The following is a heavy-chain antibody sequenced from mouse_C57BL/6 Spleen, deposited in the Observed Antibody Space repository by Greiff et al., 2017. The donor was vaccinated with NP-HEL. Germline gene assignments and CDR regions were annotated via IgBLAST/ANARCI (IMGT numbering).Heavy chain of an antibody. CDR3: ARGGDYEEEDYYAMDY. J-gene: IGHJ4*01. CDR2: ISDGGSYT. CDR1: GFTFSSYA. D-gene: IGHD2-4*01. Sequence: EVQLQESGGGLVKPGGSLKLSCAASGFTFSSYAMSWVRQTPEKRLEWVATISDGGSYTYYPDNVKGRFTIARDNAKNNLYLQMSHLKSEDTAMYYCARGGDYEEEDYYAMDYWGQGTSVTVSS. V-gene: IGHV5-4*01.